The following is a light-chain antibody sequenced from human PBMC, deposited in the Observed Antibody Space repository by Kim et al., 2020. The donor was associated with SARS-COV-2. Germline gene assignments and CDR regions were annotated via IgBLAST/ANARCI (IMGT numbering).Light chain of an antibody. CDR1: SSDVGGYNY. CDR3: SSYASSTTLGV. CDR2: DVS. Sequence: QSITISCTGTSSDVGGYNYVSWYQQHPGKAPKLMIYDVSKQPSGVSNRFSGSKSGNTASLTISGLQAEDEADYYCSSYASSTTLGVFGGGTQLTVL. J-gene: IGLJ2*01. V-gene: IGLV2-14*03.